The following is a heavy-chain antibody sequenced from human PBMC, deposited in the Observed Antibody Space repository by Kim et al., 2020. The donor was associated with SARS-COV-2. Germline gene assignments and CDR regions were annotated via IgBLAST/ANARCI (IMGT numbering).Heavy chain of an antibody. D-gene: IGHD3-22*01. J-gene: IGHJ3*02. Sequence: SETLSLTCTVSGGSISSYYWSWIRQPPGKGLEWIGYIYYSGSTNYNPSLKSRVTISVDTSKNQFSLKLSSVTAADTAVYYCARESRSGYYYHDAFDIWGQGTMVTVSS. V-gene: IGHV4-59*01. CDR2: IYYSGST. CDR1: GGSISSYY. CDR3: ARESRSGYYYHDAFDI.